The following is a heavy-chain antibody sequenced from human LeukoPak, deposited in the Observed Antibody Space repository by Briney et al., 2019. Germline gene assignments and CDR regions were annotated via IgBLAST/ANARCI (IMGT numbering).Heavy chain of an antibody. J-gene: IGHJ4*02. CDR2: IRRKTDGETT. CDR3: VTDLVIKGYFDY. D-gene: IGHD2-21*01. Sequence: PGGSLRLSCAASGFTFSNVWMSWVRQVPGQGLEWVGRIRRKTDGETTDHAAPVKGRFTISRDDSKNTLYLQMNSLKTEDTAVYYCVTDLVIKGYFDYWGQEALVTVSS. CDR1: GFTFSNVW. V-gene: IGHV3-15*01.